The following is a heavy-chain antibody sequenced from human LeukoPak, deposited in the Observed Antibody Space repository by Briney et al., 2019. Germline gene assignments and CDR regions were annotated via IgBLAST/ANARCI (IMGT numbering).Heavy chain of an antibody. V-gene: IGHV1-2*02. CDR2: INPNSGGT. D-gene: IGHD1-1*01. CDR1: GYTFTGYY. CDR3: ARAQGSGGSREFDY. Sequence: GASVKVSCKASGYTFTGYYMHWVRQAPGQGLEWMGWINPNSGGTNYAQKFQGRVTMTRDTSISTAYMELSRLRSDDTAVYYCARAQGSGGSREFDYWGQGTLVTVSS. J-gene: IGHJ4*02.